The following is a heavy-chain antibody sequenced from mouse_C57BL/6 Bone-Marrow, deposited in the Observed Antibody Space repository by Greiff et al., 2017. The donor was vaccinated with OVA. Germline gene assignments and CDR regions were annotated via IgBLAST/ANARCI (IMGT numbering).Heavy chain of an antibody. CDR2: ISYSGST. D-gene: IGHD2-3*01. CDR3: ARSFYDGYYVDY. J-gene: IGHJ2*01. V-gene: IGHV3-8*01. CDR1: GYSITSDY. Sequence: EVKLQQSGPGLAKPSQTLSLTCSVTGYSITSDYWNWLRKFPGNKLEYMGYISYSGSTYYNPSLKSRISITRDTSKNQYYLQLNSVTTEDTATYYCARSFYDGYYVDYWGQGTTLTVSS.